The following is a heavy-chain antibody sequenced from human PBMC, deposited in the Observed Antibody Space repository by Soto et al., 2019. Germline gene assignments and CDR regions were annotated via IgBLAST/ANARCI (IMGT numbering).Heavy chain of an antibody. V-gene: IGHV3-33*01. CDR3: AREGFWSGYQRPYYFDY. J-gene: IGHJ4*02. D-gene: IGHD3-3*01. Sequence: GGSLRLSCAASGFTFSSYGMHWVRQAPGKGLEWVAVIWYDGSNKYYADSVKGRFTISRDNSKNTLYLQMNSLRAEDTAVYYCAREGFWSGYQRPYYFDYWGQGTLVTVSS. CDR1: GFTFSSYG. CDR2: IWYDGSNK.